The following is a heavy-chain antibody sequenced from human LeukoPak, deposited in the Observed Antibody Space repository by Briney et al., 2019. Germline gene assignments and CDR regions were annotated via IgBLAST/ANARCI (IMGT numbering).Heavy chain of an antibody. Sequence: ASVKVSCKASGYTFTGYYMHWVRQAPGQGLEWMGWINPNSGGTNYAQKFQGRVTMTRDTSISTAYMELSRLRSDDTAVYYCARDVCSSTSCIGYFDYWGQGTLVTVSS. CDR1: GYTFTGYY. D-gene: IGHD2-2*01. CDR3: ARDVCSSTSCIGYFDY. J-gene: IGHJ4*02. CDR2: INPNSGGT. V-gene: IGHV1-2*02.